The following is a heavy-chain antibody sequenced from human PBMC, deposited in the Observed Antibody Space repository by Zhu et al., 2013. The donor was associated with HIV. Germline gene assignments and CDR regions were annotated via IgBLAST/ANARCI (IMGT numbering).Heavy chain of an antibody. J-gene: IGHJ4*02. V-gene: IGHV1-18*01. Sequence: QVQLVQSGAEVKKPGASVKVSCKASGYTFNNYGITWVRQAPGQGLEWMGWIRSSPANTKYAQKFQGRVTMTTDTSINTAYLELSRLRSDDTAVYFCARDHQSSVFRGVKFDYWGQGTLVAVSS. CDR1: GYTFNNYG. CDR2: IRSSPANT. D-gene: IGHD3-10*01. CDR3: ARDHQSSVFRGVKFDY.